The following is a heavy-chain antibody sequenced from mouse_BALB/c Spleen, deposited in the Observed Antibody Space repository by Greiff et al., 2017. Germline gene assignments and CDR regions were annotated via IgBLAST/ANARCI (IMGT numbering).Heavy chain of an antibody. V-gene: IGHV1-4*01. J-gene: IGHJ3*01. D-gene: IGHD2-4*01. CDR2: INPSSGYT. CDR1: GYTFTSYT. CDR3: AEIYYDYDGGFAY. Sequence: QVQLKESGAELARPGASVKMSCKASGYTFTSYTMHWVKQRPGQGLEWIGYINPSSGYTNYNQKFKDKATLTADKSSSTAYMQLSSLTSEDSAVYYCAEIYYDYDGGFAYWGQGTLVTVSA.